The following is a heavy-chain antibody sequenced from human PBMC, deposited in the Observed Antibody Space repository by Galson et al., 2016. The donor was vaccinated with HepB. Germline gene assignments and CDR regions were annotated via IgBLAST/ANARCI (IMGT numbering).Heavy chain of an antibody. V-gene: IGHV3-30*03. Sequence: SLRLSCAASGFTFSNYGMHWVRQAPGKGLEWVAADSMDGRRKFYADSVKGRFTISRDNSNSMLFLQMSRLRADDTAVYYCARRHEYCPPVGCSVDYWGQGTLVSVSS. D-gene: IGHD2/OR15-2a*01. J-gene: IGHJ4*02. CDR1: GFTFSNYG. CDR2: DSMDGRRK. CDR3: ARRHEYCPPVGCSVDY.